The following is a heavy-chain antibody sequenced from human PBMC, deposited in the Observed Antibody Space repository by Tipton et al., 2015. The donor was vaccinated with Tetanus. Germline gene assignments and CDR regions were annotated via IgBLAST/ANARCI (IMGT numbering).Heavy chain of an antibody. D-gene: IGHD4-23*01. V-gene: IGHV4-4*07. J-gene: IGHJ4*02. CDR2: IYTSGST. CDR3: GRVPVDDGAKGGNIDY. Sequence: GLVKPSETLSLTCTVSGGSISSYYWSWIRQPAGKGLEWIGRIYTSGSTNYNPSLKSRVTMSVDTSKNQFSLKLSSVTAADTAVYYCGRVPVDDGAKGGNIDYWGQGTQVTVSS. CDR1: GGSISSYY.